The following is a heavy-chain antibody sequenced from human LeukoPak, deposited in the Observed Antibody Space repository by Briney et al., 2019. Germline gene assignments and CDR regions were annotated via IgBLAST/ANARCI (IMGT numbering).Heavy chain of an antibody. D-gene: IGHD4-17*01. CDR1: GFTFSDYY. CDR3: ARRDGYGDYYPRTYYFDY. J-gene: IGHJ4*02. Sequence: GGSLRLSCAASGFTFSDYYMSWIRQAPGKGLEWVSYISSSGSTIYYADSVKGRFTISRDNAKNSLYLQMNSLRAEDTAVYYCARRDGYGDYYPRTYYFDYWGQGTLVTVSS. CDR2: ISSSGSTI. V-gene: IGHV3-11*01.